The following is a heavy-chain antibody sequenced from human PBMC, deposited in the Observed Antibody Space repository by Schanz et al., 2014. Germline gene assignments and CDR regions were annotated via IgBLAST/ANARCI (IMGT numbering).Heavy chain of an antibody. D-gene: IGHD6-6*01. CDR1: GGTFSTYP. Sequence: QVQLVQSGAEVKKPGSSMKVSCKASGGTFSTYPINWLRQAPGQGLEWMGRIIPILGIATYAQKFQGRLTITADKSTSTAYMELSSLRSEDTAVYYCARDQSPYTNSSDVRYFDYWGQGSLVTVSS. CDR2: IIPILGIA. J-gene: IGHJ4*02. CDR3: ARDQSPYTNSSDVRYFDY. V-gene: IGHV1-69*04.